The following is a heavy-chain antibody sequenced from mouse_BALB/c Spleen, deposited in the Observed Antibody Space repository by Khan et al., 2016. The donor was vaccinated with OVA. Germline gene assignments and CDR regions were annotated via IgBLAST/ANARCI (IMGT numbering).Heavy chain of an antibody. CDR2: IDPENGNT. V-gene: IGHV14-1*02. D-gene: IGHD2-3*01. CDR3: TRDGYSPWFAY. J-gene: IGHJ3*01. Sequence: EVELVESGAELVRPGALVKLSCKASGFNIKDYYMHWVKQRPEQGLVWIGRIDPENGNTLYDPKFQGKASITSDTSSNTAYLQLSSLTSEDTAVYYCTRDGYSPWFAYWGQGTLVTVSA. CDR1: GFNIKDYY.